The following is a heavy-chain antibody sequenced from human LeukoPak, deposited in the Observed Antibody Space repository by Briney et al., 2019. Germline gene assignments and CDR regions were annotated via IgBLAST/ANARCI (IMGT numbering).Heavy chain of an antibody. CDR3: ARHTYTSGWQENQLDY. CDR2: IYSGGNT. J-gene: IGHJ4*02. V-gene: IGHV3-53*01. Sequence: PGGSLRLSWAASGFTVSSNYMSWVRQAPGKGLEWVSVIYSGGNTDYADSVKGRCTISRDNSKNTLYLQMNSLRAEDTAVYYCARHTYTSGWQENQLDYWGQGTLVTVSS. D-gene: IGHD6-25*01. CDR1: GFTVSSNY.